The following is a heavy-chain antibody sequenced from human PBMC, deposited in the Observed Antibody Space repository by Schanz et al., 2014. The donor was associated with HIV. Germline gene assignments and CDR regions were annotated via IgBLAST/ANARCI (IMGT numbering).Heavy chain of an antibody. J-gene: IGHJ6*02. D-gene: IGHD3-10*01. CDR2: VNPKSGNT. CDR1: GFTFTSSA. V-gene: IGHV1-8*02. CDR3: ARGQFGELFYGMDV. Sequence: QLVQSGPEVKKPGTSVKVSCKASGFTFTSSAVQWVRQAPGQGLEWMGWVNPKSGNTGYAQKFQGRVTMTRNTSISTAYMELSSLRSEDTAVYYCARGQFGELFYGMDVWGRGTTVIVSS.